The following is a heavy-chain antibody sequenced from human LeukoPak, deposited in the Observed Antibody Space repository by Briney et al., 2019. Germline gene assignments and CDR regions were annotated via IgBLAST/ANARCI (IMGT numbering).Heavy chain of an antibody. Sequence: PSETLSLTCAVYGGSFSGYYWSWIRQPPGKGLEWIGYIYYSGSTNYNPSLKSRVTISVDTSKNQFSLKLSSVTAADTAVYYCARGEQLWLSWGQGTLVTVSS. D-gene: IGHD5-18*01. J-gene: IGHJ4*02. CDR2: IYYSGST. V-gene: IGHV4-59*01. CDR1: GGSFSGYY. CDR3: ARGEQLWLS.